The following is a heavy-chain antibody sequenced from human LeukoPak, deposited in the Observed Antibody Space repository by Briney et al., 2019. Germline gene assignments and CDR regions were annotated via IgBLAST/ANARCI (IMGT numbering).Heavy chain of an antibody. CDR3: ARQNTHFLGNAAFDI. Sequence: PSETPSLTCTVSRDSLSSYHWTCIRQPPGKGLGWIGYVYYSGMTNYNPSLESRVTISVDTSKNQFSLRLTSVTAADTAIYYCARQNTHFLGNAAFDIWGQGTTVTVSS. V-gene: IGHV4-59*08. J-gene: IGHJ3*02. CDR2: VYYSGMT. D-gene: IGHD2-8*01. CDR1: RDSLSSYH.